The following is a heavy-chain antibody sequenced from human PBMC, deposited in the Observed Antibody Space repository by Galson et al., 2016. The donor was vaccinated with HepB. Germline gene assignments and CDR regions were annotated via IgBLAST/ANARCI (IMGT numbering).Heavy chain of an antibody. Sequence: SLRLSCAASGFTFSAYNMNWVRQAPGKGLEWVAYISTGSSTIYYADSVKGRFTISRDSANNSLYLQLDSLRDEDTAVYYCVRPGQRLVYFDWWGQVTLVTVSS. D-gene: IGHD6-25*01. J-gene: IGHJ4*02. V-gene: IGHV3-48*02. CDR1: GFTFSAYN. CDR2: ISTGSSTI. CDR3: VRPGQRLVYFDW.